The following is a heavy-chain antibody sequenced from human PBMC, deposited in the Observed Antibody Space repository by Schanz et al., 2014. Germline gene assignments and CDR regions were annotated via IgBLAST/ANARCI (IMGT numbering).Heavy chain of an antibody. Sequence: QVQLVESGGGVVQPGRSLRLSCAASGFTFSSYGMHWVRQAPGKGLEWVAVISYDGNNEDYADSVKGRFTISRDNAKNSLYLQMNGLRAEDTAVFYCARDGAELYYFDDWGQGTLVTVSS. CDR1: GFTFSSYG. D-gene: IGHD1-1*01. CDR3: ARDGAELYYFDD. CDR2: ISYDGNNE. V-gene: IGHV3-30*03. J-gene: IGHJ4*02.